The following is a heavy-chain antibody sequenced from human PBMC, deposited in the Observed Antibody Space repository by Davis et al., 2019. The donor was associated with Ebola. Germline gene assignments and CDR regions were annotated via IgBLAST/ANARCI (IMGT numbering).Heavy chain of an antibody. D-gene: IGHD6-19*01. CDR1: GYTFTSYG. CDR3: ARDGGSGRYGSHDAFDI. CDR2: ISAYNGNT. Sequence: ASVKVSCKASGYTFTSYGISWVRQAPGQGLEWMGWISAYNGNTKYSQKFQGRVTITRDTSASTAYMELSSLRSEDTAVYYCARDGGSGRYGSHDAFDIWGQGTMVTVSS. J-gene: IGHJ3*02. V-gene: IGHV1-18*01.